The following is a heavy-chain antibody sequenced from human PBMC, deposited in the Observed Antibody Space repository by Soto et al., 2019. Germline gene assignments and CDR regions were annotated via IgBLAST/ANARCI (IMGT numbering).Heavy chain of an antibody. V-gene: IGHV1-8*01. J-gene: IGHJ6*03. CDR2: MNPNSGNT. D-gene: IGHD6-19*01. CDR1: GYTFTSYD. Sequence: ASVKVSCKASGYTFTSYDINWVRQATGQGLEWMGWMNPNSGNTGYAQKFQGRVTMTRNTSISTAYMELSSLRSEETAVYYCARGVAVAGTWYYYYYMDVWGKGTTVTVSS. CDR3: ARGVAVAGTWYYYYYMDV.